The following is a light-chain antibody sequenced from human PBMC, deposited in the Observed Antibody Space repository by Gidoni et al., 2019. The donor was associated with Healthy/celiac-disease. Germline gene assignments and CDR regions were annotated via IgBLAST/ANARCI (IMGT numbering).Light chain of an antibody. CDR1: QSVSSSY. V-gene: IGKV3-20*01. J-gene: IGKJ3*01. Sequence: EIVLTQSQGTLSLSPGERATLSCRASQSVSSSYLAWYQQKPGQAPRRLIYGASSRATGIPDRFSGSGSGTDFTLTISRLEPEDFAVYYCQQYGSSLWTFGPGTKVDIK. CDR3: QQYGSSLWT. CDR2: GAS.